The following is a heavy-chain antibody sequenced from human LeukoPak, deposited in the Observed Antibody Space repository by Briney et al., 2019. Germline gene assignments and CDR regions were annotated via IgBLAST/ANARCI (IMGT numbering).Heavy chain of an antibody. CDR1: GFTFSSYW. CDR2: IKQDGSEK. D-gene: IGHD1-26*01. V-gene: IGHV3-7*01. J-gene: IGHJ4*02. Sequence: GGSLRLSCAASGFTFSSYWMSWVRQAPGKGLEWVANIKQDGSEKYYVDSVKGRFTISRDNAKNSLYLQMNSLRAEDTAVYYCARVWWELLDVFDYWGQGTLVTVSS. CDR3: ARVWWELLDVFDY.